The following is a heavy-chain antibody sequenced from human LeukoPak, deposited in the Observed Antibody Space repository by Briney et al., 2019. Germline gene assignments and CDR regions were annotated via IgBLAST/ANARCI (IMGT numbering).Heavy chain of an antibody. J-gene: IGHJ4*02. D-gene: IGHD3-9*01. CDR3: ARAGATLRYFDWQDY. Sequence: GGSLRLSCAASGFTFSSYWMSWVRQAPGKGLEWVANIKQDGSEKYYVDSVKGRFTISRDNAKNSLYLQMNSLRAEDTAAYYCARAGATLRYFDWQDYWGQGTLVTVSS. V-gene: IGHV3-7*01. CDR2: IKQDGSEK. CDR1: GFTFSSYW.